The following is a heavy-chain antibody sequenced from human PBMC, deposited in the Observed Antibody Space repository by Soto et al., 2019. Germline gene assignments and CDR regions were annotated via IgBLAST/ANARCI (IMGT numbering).Heavy chain of an antibody. V-gene: IGHV1-69*06. CDR2: IIPIFGTA. J-gene: IGHJ6*02. Sequence: QVQLVQSGAEVKKPGSSVKVSCKASGGTFSSYAISWVRQAPGQGLEWLGGIIPIFGTANYAKKFQGRVTITADKSTSTAYMELSSLRSEHTAVYYCARAEYSSSYYYYYGMDVWGQGTTVTVSS. CDR3: ARAEYSSSYYYYYGMDV. CDR1: GGTFSSYA. D-gene: IGHD6-6*01.